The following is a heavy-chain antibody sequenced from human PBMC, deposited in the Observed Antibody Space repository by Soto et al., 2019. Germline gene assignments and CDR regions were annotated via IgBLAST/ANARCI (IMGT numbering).Heavy chain of an antibody. CDR1: GYDFSAYY. J-gene: IGHJ4*02. D-gene: IGHD5-18*01. Sequence: QVQLVQSGAEVKKPGASVKVSCQTSGYDFSAYYFNWVRQAAGQGPEWMGWLNPRNGQTGYVQKFRGRVTMTRDTSIATVYLELSRLTSEDTAIYFCARETDTSMVDYWGQGTLVTVSS. V-gene: IGHV1-8*01. CDR2: LNPRNGQT. CDR3: ARETDTSMVDY.